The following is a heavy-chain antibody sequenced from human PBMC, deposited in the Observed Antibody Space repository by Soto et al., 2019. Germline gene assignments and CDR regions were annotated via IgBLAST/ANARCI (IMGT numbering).Heavy chain of an antibody. CDR2: INHSGST. CDR3: ARGDIVVVPAAHNWFDP. J-gene: IGHJ5*02. Sequence: SDTLSLTCAVYGGSFSGYYWSWIRQPPGKGLEWIGEINHSGSTNYNPSLKSRVTISVGTSKNQFSLKLSSVTAADTAVYYCARGDIVVVPAAHNWFDPWGQGTLVTVSS. V-gene: IGHV4-34*01. CDR1: GGSFSGYY. D-gene: IGHD2-2*01.